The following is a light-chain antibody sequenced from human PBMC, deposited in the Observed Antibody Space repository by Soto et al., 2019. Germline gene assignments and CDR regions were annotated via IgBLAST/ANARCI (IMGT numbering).Light chain of an antibody. CDR2: KAS. CDR1: QSISSW. J-gene: IGKJ1*01. Sequence: DIQMTQSPSTLSASVGDRVTITCRASQSISSWLAWYQQKPGKAPKLLIYKASILESGVPSRFSGSGSGTEFTLNISSLQPDDFATYYCQQYNSYLWTFGQGTKVEIK. V-gene: IGKV1-5*03. CDR3: QQYNSYLWT.